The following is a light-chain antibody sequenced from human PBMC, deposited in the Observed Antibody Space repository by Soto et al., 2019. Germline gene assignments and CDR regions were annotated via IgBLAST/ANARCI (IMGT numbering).Light chain of an antibody. V-gene: IGKV3-20*01. Sequence: EIVLTQSPGTLSLSPGERATLSCRASQSVSGSSLAWYQQRSGQAPRLLIYGASTRATGIPDRFSGSGSGTDFTLTISRLEPEDFAVYYCQQYENSPITFGQGTRLEIK. J-gene: IGKJ5*01. CDR3: QQYENSPIT. CDR2: GAS. CDR1: QSVSGSS.